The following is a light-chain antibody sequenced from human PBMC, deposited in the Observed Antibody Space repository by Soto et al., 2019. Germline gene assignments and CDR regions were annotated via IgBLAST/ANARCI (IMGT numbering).Light chain of an antibody. CDR3: MQALQSPLR. CDR1: QSLLHSNGYNY. CDR2: LGS. V-gene: IGKV2-28*01. Sequence: DIVMTQSPLSLPVTPGEPASISCRSSQSLLHSNGYNYLDWYLKKPGQSPQTLIYLGSNRASGVPDRFSGSGLGTDFTLKISRVGGEDVWVYYGMQALQSPLRFGGGTKVEIK. J-gene: IGKJ4*02.